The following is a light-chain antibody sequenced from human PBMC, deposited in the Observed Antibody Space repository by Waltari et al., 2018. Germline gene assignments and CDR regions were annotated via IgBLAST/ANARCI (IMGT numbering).Light chain of an antibody. CDR2: SDH. J-gene: IGLJ3*02. CDR1: SSNIGKNS. CDR3: ATWDDSLKGWV. Sequence: QSVLTQPPSASGTSGQSVTMSCSGSSSNIGKNSVKWYQQVPGTAPKLLIYSDHQRPSGVPARFFGSKSDTSASLAISGLQSDDEADYYCATWDDSLKGWVFGGGTKLTVL. V-gene: IGLV1-44*01.